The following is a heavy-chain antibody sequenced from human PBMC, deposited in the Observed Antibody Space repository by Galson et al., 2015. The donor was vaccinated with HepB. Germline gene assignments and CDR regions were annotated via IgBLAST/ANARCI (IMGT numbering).Heavy chain of an antibody. Sequence: LRLSCAASGFIFSSYGMHWVRQAPGKGLEWVAIIWYDGSNKYYADSVKGRFTISRDNSKNTLYLQMNSLRVEDTAVYYCARDLMRFDYGDYWGQGTLVTVSS. V-gene: IGHV3-33*01. J-gene: IGHJ4*02. CDR3: ARDLMRFDYGDY. CDR1: GFIFSSYG. D-gene: IGHD3-16*01. CDR2: IWYDGSNK.